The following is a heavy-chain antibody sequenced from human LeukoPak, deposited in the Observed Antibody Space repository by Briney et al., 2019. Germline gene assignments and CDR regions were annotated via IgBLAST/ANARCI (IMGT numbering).Heavy chain of an antibody. J-gene: IGHJ3*02. Sequence: ASVKVSCKASGYTFTSYDINWVRQATGQGLEWMGWMNPNSGNTGYAQKFQGRVTRTRNTSISTAYMELSSLRSEDTAVYYCAGVRGVRDAFDIWGQGTMVTVSS. CDR3: AGVRGVRDAFDI. D-gene: IGHD3-10*01. V-gene: IGHV1-8*01. CDR1: GYTFTSYD. CDR2: MNPNSGNT.